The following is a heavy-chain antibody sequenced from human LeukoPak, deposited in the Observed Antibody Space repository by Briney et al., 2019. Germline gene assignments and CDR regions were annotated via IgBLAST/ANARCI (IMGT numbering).Heavy chain of an antibody. CDR2: IYYSGST. CDR1: GGSISSGGYY. Sequence: PSQTLSLTCTVSGGSISSGGYYWGWIRQPPGKGLEWIGSIYYSGSTYYNPSLKSRVTISVDTSKNQFSLKLSSVTAADTAVYYCAREVPSRYYSDYFDYWGQGTLVTVSS. V-gene: IGHV4-39*02. D-gene: IGHD3-22*01. J-gene: IGHJ4*02. CDR3: AREVPSRYYSDYFDY.